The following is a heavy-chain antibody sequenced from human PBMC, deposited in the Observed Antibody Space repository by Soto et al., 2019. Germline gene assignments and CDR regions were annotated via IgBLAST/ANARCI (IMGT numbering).Heavy chain of an antibody. J-gene: IGHJ5*02. D-gene: IGHD4-4*01. CDR1: GYTFTSYG. CDR3: AGSLQGATTNYASNWFDP. Sequence: ASVKVSCQASGYTFTSYGISWVRQAPGQGLEWMGWINTYSGNTNYAQKLQGRVTVTTDTSTNTVYMELRSLRSDDTAVYYCAGSLQGATTNYASNWFDPWGQGTLVTVSS. CDR2: INTYSGNT. V-gene: IGHV1-18*01.